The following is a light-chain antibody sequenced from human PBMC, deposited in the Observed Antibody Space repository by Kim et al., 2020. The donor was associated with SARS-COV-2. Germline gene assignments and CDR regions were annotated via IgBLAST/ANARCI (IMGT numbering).Light chain of an antibody. CDR1: QGIKDG. CDR2: GAS. CDR3: LQHNSYPFT. J-gene: IGKJ3*01. V-gene: IGKV1-17*01. Sequence: ASLGDTGTLSCRARQGIKDGLGWDKQKPGRPPKRLIYGASSLQSGVPSRFSGSGSGTEFTLTISGLQPEDFANYYSLQHNSYPFTFGPGTKVDIK.